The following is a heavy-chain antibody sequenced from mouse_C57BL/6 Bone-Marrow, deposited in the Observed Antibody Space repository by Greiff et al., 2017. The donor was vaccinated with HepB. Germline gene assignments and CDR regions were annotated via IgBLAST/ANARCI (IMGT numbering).Heavy chain of an antibody. CDR3: TTYGWDWYFDV. V-gene: IGHV14-4*01. D-gene: IGHD1-1*02. CDR2: IDPENGDT. CDR1: GFNIKDDY. Sequence: QSGAELVRPGASVKLSCTASGFNIKDDYMHWVKQRPEQGLEWIGWIDPENGDTEYASKFQGKATITADTSSNTAYLQLSSLTSEDTAVYYCTTYGWDWYFDVWGTGTTVTVSS. J-gene: IGHJ1*03.